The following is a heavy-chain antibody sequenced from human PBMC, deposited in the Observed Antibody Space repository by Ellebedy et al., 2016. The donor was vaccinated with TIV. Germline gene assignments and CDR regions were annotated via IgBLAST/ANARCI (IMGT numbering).Heavy chain of an antibody. CDR2: ISGSSGGST. Sequence: GESLKISCAASGFTFSSYAISWVCPAPGKGIAWGSVISGSSGGSTYYADSVKGRFTISRDNSKNTLYLQMNSLRAEVTAVYYCAKVVSGVATYFDYWGQGTLVTVSS. V-gene: IGHV3-23*01. CDR1: GFTFSSYA. CDR3: AKVVSGVATYFDY. J-gene: IGHJ4*02. D-gene: IGHD5-12*01.